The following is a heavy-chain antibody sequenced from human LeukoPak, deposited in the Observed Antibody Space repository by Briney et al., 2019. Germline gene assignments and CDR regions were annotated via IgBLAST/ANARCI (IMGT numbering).Heavy chain of an antibody. J-gene: IGHJ6*02. Sequence: GGSLRLSCAASGFTFSSYAMSWVRQAPGKGLEWVSVIYSGGSTYYADSVKGRFTISRHNSKNTLYLQMNSLRAEDTAVYYCARNRIAVAGSSGDYYGMDVWGQGTTVTVSS. CDR3: ARNRIAVAGSSGDYYGMDV. D-gene: IGHD6-19*01. CDR2: IYSGGST. V-gene: IGHV3-53*04. CDR1: GFTFSSYA.